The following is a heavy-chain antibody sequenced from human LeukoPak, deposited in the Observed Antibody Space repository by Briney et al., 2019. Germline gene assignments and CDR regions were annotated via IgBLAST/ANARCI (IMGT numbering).Heavy chain of an antibody. CDR3: VNQISGWVY. D-gene: IGHD6-19*01. CDR1: GFTFSNYA. J-gene: IGHJ4*02. V-gene: IGHV3-64D*06. Sequence: GGSLRLSCSASGFTFSNYAMHWVRQSPGKGPEYVSAISTTGGSTYYADSVKGRFTISRDNSKNTLYLQMSSLRPEDTAMYYCVNQISGWVYWGQGTLVTVSS. CDR2: ISTTGGST.